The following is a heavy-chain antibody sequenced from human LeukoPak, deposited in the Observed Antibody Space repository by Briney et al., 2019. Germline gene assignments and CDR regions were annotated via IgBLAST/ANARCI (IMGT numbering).Heavy chain of an antibody. J-gene: IGHJ3*02. CDR3: ARHAGYGSGYYHDAFDI. CDR1: GDSINDYY. CDR2: IYYSGST. V-gene: IGHV4-59*08. D-gene: IGHD3-22*01. Sequence: SETLSLTCTVSGDSINDYYWSWIRQPPGNRLEWIGWIYYSGSTMYSPSLESRVTISLDTSRTQFSLDLNSVTAADTAVYYCARHAGYGSGYYHDAFDIWGQGSMVIVSS.